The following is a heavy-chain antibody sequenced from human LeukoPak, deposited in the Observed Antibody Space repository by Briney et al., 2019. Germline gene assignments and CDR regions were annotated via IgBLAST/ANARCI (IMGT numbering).Heavy chain of an antibody. CDR2: INHSGST. J-gene: IGHJ4*02. V-gene: IGHV4-34*01. CDR1: GGSFSGYY. D-gene: IGHD2-15*01. Sequence: SETLSLTCAVYGGSFSGYYWSWIRQPPGKGLEWIGEINHSGSTNYNPSLKSRVTISVDTSKNQFSLKLSSVTAADTAVYYCARVPRNYCSGGSCYSGFDYWGQGTLVTVSS. CDR3: ARVPRNYCSGGSCYSGFDY.